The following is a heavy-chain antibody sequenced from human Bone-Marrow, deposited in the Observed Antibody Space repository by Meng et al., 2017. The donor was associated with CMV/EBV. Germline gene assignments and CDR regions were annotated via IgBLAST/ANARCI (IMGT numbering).Heavy chain of an antibody. V-gene: IGHV3-48*04. Sequence: GESLKISCAASGFTFSSYSMNWVRQAPGKGLEWVSYISSSSSTIYYADSVKGRFTISRDNAKNSLYLQMNSLRAEDTAVYYCARLGYSSSNAFDIWGQGQMVNVSS. CDR2: ISSSSSTI. D-gene: IGHD6-6*01. CDR3: ARLGYSSSNAFDI. J-gene: IGHJ3*02. CDR1: GFTFSSYS.